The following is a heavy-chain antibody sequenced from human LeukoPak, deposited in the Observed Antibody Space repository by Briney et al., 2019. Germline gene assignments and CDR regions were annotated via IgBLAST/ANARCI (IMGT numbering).Heavy chain of an antibody. CDR2: INPNSGGT. CDR1: GYTFTGYY. J-gene: IGHJ3*02. V-gene: IGHV1-2*02. D-gene: IGHD2-2*01. CDR3: ARREHIVVVPAARDAFDI. Sequence: ASVKVSCKPAGYTFTGYYMHWVREAPGQELEWMGWINPNSGGTNYAQKFQGRVTMTRDTSISTAYLQWSSLKASDTAMYYCARREHIVVVPAARDAFDIWGQGTMVTVSS.